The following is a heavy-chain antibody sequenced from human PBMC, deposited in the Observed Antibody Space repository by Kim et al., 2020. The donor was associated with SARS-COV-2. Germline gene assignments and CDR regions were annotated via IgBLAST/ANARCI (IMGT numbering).Heavy chain of an antibody. Sequence: SETLSLTCTVSGGSISSGGYYWSWIRQHPGKGLEWIGYIYSSGSAHYNTALESRVTISIYTSKDQFSLKLNSLTAADTAVYYCARTSSLWFEDSPPVGGQGTRVTVTS. CDR3: ARTSSLWFEDSPPV. D-gene: IGHD3-10*01. J-gene: IGHJ6*02. V-gene: IGHV4-31*03. CDR1: GGSISSGGYY. CDR2: IYSSGSA.